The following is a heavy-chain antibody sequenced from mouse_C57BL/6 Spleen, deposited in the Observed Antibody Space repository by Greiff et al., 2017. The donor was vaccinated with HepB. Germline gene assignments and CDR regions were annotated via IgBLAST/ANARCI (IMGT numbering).Heavy chain of an antibody. J-gene: IGHJ2*01. CDR2: MDPGNGDT. CDR3: THYGSDFDY. Sequence: VQLQQSGAELVRPGASVKLSCTASGFNIKDDYMHWVKQRPEQGLEWIGWMDPGNGDTEYASKFQGKATITADTSSNTAYLQLSSLTSEDTAVYYCTHYGSDFDYWGQGTTLTVSS. CDR1: GFNIKDDY. V-gene: IGHV14-4*01. D-gene: IGHD2-2*01.